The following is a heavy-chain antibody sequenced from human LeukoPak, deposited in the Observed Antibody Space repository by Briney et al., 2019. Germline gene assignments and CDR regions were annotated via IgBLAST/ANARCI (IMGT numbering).Heavy chain of an antibody. V-gene: IGHV1-2*02. CDR3: ARGLAICGSGNLHFDY. CDR1: GYTFTGYY. J-gene: IGHJ4*02. Sequence: RASVKVSCKASGYTFTGYYMHWVRQAPGQGLEWMGWINPNSGGTNYAQKFQGRVTMTRDTSISTAYMELSRLRSDDTAVYYCARGLAICGSGNLHFDYWGQGTLVTVSS. D-gene: IGHD3-10*01. CDR2: INPNSGGT.